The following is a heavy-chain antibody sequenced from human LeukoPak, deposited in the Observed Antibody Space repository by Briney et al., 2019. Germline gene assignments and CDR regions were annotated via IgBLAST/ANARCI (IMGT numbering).Heavy chain of an antibody. CDR1: GGSTSNYY. J-gene: IGHJ4*02. D-gene: IGHD6-6*01. Sequence: SETLSLTCTVSGGSTSNYYWSWIRQPAGEGLEWIGRIYTSGSTNYNPSLKSRVTISVDTSKNQFSLKLSSVTAADTAVYYCAKGVYSRRPSFDYWGQGTLVTVSS. CDR3: AKGVYSRRPSFDY. CDR2: IYTSGST. V-gene: IGHV4-4*07.